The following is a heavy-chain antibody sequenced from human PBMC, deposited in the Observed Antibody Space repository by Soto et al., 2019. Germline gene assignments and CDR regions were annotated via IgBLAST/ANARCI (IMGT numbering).Heavy chain of an antibody. Sequence: GGSLRLSCAASGFTFSSYGMHWVRQAPGKGLEWVAVISYDGSNKYYADSVKGRFTISRDNSKNTLYLQMNSLRAEDTAVYYCAKKLRGYSPGYYYYGMDVWRQGTTVTVSS. CDR1: GFTFSSYG. CDR2: ISYDGSNK. D-gene: IGHD5-18*01. J-gene: IGHJ6*02. CDR3: AKKLRGYSPGYYYYGMDV. V-gene: IGHV3-30*18.